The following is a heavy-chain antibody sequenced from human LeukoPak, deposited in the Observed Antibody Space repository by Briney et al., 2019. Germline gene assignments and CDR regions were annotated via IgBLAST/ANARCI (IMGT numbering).Heavy chain of an antibody. Sequence: RASVKVSCKASGGTFSSSAINWVRQAPGQGLEYMGRIIPILDIANHAQKFQGRVTITADKSTSAAYMELSSLESADTAIYYCARDERDGYSLRYWGQGTLVTVSS. V-gene: IGHV1-69*04. CDR3: ARDERDGYSLRY. CDR1: GGTFSSSA. CDR2: IIPILDIA. J-gene: IGHJ4*02. D-gene: IGHD5-24*01.